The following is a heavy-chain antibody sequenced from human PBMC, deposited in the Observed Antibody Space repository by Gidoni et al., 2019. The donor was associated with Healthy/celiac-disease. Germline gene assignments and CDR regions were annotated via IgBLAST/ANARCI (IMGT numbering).Heavy chain of an antibody. Sequence: QVQLVQSRAEVKKPGASVQVSCKASGYTFTGYYMHWVRQAPGQGLECMGWINPNSGGTNYAQKLQGRVTMTRDTSISTAYMELSRLSSDDTAVYYCARDSSGWFDYWGQGTLVTVSS. CDR2: INPNSGGT. V-gene: IGHV1-2*02. D-gene: IGHD6-19*01. CDR1: GYTFTGYY. CDR3: ARDSSGWFDY. J-gene: IGHJ4*02.